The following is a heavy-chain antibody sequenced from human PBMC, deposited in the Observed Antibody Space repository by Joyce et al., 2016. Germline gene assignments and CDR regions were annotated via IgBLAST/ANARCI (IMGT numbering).Heavy chain of an antibody. J-gene: IGHJ6*02. D-gene: IGHD1-26*01. Sequence: GKPSQTLTLTCTVSGASATSGSFYWSWIRQPAGKGLEWIGRIYTTRSTNYKSSLKSRVTMALDTSKNQVSLKLNSVTAADTAVYYCARSTGGSYLFGMDVWGQGTTVTVSS. CDR2: IYTTRST. CDR1: GASATSGSFY. V-gene: IGHV4-61*02. CDR3: ARSTGGSYLFGMDV.